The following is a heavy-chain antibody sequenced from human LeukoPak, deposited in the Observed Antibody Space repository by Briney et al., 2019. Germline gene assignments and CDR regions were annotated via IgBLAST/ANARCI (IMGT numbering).Heavy chain of an antibody. J-gene: IGHJ4*02. CDR1: GFTFSSYA. D-gene: IGHD3-10*01. CDR3: AKDRTVRGVINGY. V-gene: IGHV3-23*01. Sequence: GGSLRLSCAASGFTFSSYAMSWVRQAPGKGLEWVSAISGSGGSTYYADSVKGRFPISRDNSKNTLYLQMNSLRAEDTAVYYCAKDRTVRGVINGYWGQGTLVTVSS. CDR2: ISGSGGST.